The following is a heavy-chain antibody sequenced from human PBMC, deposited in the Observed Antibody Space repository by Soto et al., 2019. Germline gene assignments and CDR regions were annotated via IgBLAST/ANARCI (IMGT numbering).Heavy chain of an antibody. D-gene: IGHD1-26*01. CDR1: GFTFSSYG. V-gene: IGHV3-33*01. J-gene: IGHJ4*02. Sequence: GGSLRLSCAASGFTFSSYGMHWVRQAPGKGLEWVAVIWYDGSNKYYADSVKGRFTISRDNSRATLYLQMNSLRPDDTAVYYCARKNPGRVSELPDVWGQGTLVTVAS. CDR3: ARKNPGRVSELPDV. CDR2: IWYDGSNK.